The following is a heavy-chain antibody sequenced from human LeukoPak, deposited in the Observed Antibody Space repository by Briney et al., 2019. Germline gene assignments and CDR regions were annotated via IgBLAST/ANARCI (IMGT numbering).Heavy chain of an antibody. Sequence: ASVKVSCKASGYTFTSYAIYWVRQAPGQGLDWMGWINTGNGNTKYSQKFQGRVTISRDTSASTAYMELSSLRSEDTAVYYCASIFDSSGFWGQGTLVTVSS. CDR3: ASIFDSSGF. J-gene: IGHJ4*02. CDR1: GYTFTSYA. CDR2: INTGNGNT. V-gene: IGHV1-3*04. D-gene: IGHD3-22*01.